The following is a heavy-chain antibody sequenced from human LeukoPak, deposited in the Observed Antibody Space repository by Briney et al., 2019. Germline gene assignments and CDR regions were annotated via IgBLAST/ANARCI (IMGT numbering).Heavy chain of an antibody. CDR1: GITFDDYA. V-gene: IGHV3-9*01. CDR2: ISWNSGSI. D-gene: IGHD3-10*01. J-gene: IGHJ4*02. CDR3: AKGLYYGSGSYYTAFDY. Sequence: GRSLRLSCAASGITFDDYAMHWVRQAPGKGLEWVSGISWNSGSIGYADSVKGRFTISRDNAKNSLYLQMNSLRAEDTALYYCAKGLYYGSGSYYTAFDYWGQGTLVTVSS.